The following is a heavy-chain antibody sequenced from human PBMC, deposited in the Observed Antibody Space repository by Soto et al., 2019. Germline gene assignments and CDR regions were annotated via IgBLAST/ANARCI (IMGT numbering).Heavy chain of an antibody. D-gene: IGHD3-10*01. CDR2: IKRDGSTT. J-gene: IGHJ5*01. CDR3: ARGAINFRENWF. CDR1: GFTFSDYW. V-gene: IGHV3-74*01. Sequence: GGSLRLSCAASGFTFSDYWMHWVRQAPGKGLEWVSRIKRDGSTTNYADSVKGRFTISRDNAKNTLYLEMNSLRVEDTADYYCARGAINFRENWF.